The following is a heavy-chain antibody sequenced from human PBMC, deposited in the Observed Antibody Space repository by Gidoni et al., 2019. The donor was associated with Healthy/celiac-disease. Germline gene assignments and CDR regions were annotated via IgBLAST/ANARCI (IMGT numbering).Heavy chain of an antibody. V-gene: IGHV4-39*01. CDR3: ARHGGVYGSGSSNWFDP. CDR2: IYYSGST. J-gene: IGHJ5*02. Sequence: QLQLQESGPGLVKPSETLSLTCTVSGGSIRSSSYYWGWIRQPPGKGLEWIGSIYYSGSTYYNPSLKSRVTISVDTSKNQFSLKLSSVTAADTAVYYCARHGGVYGSGSSNWFDPWGQGTLVTVSS. CDR1: GGSIRSSSYY. D-gene: IGHD3-10*01.